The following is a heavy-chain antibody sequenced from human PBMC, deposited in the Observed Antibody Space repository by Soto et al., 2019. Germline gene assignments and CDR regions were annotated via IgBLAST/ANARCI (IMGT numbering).Heavy chain of an antibody. J-gene: IGHJ4*02. CDR1: GFTFTSSA. V-gene: IGHV1-58*01. D-gene: IGHD3-10*01. CDR2: IVVGSGNT. CDR3: AAEIYGSGSYRRYFDY. Sequence: ASVKVSCKASGFTFTSSAVQWVRQARGQRLEWIGWIVVGSGNTNYAQKFQERVTITRDMSTSTAYMELSSLRSEDTAVYYCAAEIYGSGSYRRYFDYWGQGTLVTVPS.